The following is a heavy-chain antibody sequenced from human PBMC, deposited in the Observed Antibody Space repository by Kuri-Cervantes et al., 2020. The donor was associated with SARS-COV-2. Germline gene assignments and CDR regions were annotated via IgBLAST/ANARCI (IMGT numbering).Heavy chain of an antibody. CDR1: RFFFRDAW. J-gene: IGHJ4*02. CDR3: ATALSGGYVN. Sequence: GGSLRLSCAASRFFFRDAWMNWVRQAPGKGLEWVSSISSSSSYIYYTDSVKGRFTISRDNAKNSLYLQMNSLKTEDTAVYYCATALSGGYVNWGQGTLVNVSS. CDR2: ISSSSSYI. V-gene: IGHV3-21*04. D-gene: IGHD2-15*01.